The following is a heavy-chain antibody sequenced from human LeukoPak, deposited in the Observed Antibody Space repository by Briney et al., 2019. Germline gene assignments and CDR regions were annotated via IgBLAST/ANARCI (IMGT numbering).Heavy chain of an antibody. J-gene: IGHJ5*02. D-gene: IGHD5-12*01. CDR1: GFTFSSYA. Sequence: GGSLRLSCAASGFTFSSYAMTWVRQAPGKGLEWVSTFSGTTYYADSVKGRFTISRDNSKNTLYLQMNSLRAEDTAVYYCAKSSGFDGAWWFDPWGQGTLVTVSS. CDR3: AKSSGFDGAWWFDP. V-gene: IGHV3-23*01. CDR2: FSGTT.